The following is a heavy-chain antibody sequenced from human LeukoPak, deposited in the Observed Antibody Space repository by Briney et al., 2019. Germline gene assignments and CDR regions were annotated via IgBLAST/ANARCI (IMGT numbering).Heavy chain of an antibody. D-gene: IGHD3-10*01. Sequence: SSETLSLTCTVSGGSISSYYWSWIRQPAGKGLEWIGRIYTSGSTNYNPSFKSRVTMSVDTSKNQFSLKLSSVTAADTAVYYCARQGGSGSYYNYFDYWGQGTLVTVSS. CDR3: ARQGGSGSYYNYFDY. CDR1: GGSISSYY. V-gene: IGHV4-4*07. CDR2: IYTSGST. J-gene: IGHJ4*02.